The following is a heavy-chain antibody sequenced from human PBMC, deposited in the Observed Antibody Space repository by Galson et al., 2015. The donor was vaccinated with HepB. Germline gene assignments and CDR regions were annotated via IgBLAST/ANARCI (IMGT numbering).Heavy chain of an antibody. V-gene: IGHV1-24*01. D-gene: IGHD3-22*01. Sequence: SVKVSCKVSGYTLTELSMHWVRQAPGKGLEWMGGFDPEDGETIYAQKFQGRVTMNEDTSTDTAYMELSSLRFEDTTVYYCATASYDRWCGMDVWGQGTTVAVSS. J-gene: IGHJ6*02. CDR3: ATASYDRWCGMDV. CDR2: FDPEDGET. CDR1: GYTLTELS.